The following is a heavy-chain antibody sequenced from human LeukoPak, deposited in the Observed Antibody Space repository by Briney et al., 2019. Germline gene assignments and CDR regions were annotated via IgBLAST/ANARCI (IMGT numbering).Heavy chain of an antibody. Sequence: AGGSLRLSCAASGFTFSMHWMSWVHQAPGKGLEWVANTKEDGSEKYYVDSVTGRFTISRDNAKNSLYLQMNSLRAEDTAVYYCVRDDSRYGGSPGYWGQGTLVIV. V-gene: IGHV3-7*01. CDR3: VRDDSRYGGSPGY. J-gene: IGHJ4*02. CDR1: GFTFSMHW. D-gene: IGHD1-26*01. CDR2: TKEDGSEK.